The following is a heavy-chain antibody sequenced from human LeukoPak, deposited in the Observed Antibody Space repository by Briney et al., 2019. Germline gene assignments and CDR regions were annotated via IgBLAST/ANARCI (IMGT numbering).Heavy chain of an antibody. J-gene: IGHJ6*03. CDR2: VAYDGSSI. Sequence: GGSLRLSCAASGFAFSDYALHWVRQAPGKGLEWVAFVAYDGSSIYYRDSVKGRFIISRDYSRNILYLQMNSLRGDDTAVYYCARDGVTRRYNMYFYMDVWGTGTTVTVSS. CDR3: ARDGVTRRYNMYFYMDV. V-gene: IGHV3-30*04. D-gene: IGHD1-1*01. CDR1: GFAFSDYA.